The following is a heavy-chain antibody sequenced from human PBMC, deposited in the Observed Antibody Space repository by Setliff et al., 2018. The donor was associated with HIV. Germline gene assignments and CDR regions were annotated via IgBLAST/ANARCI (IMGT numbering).Heavy chain of an antibody. V-gene: IGHV3-33*08. D-gene: IGHD6-25*01. CDR2: IWSDGSNK. Sequence: PGGSLRLSCAASGFTFSNYGMHWVRQAPGKGLEWVAVIWSDGSNKYYADSVKGRFTISRDNYKNTLYLQMSSLRAEDTAMYYCARGSKRTYWYFDLWGRGTLVTVSS. CDR3: ARGSKRTYWYFDL. J-gene: IGHJ2*01. CDR1: GFTFSNYG.